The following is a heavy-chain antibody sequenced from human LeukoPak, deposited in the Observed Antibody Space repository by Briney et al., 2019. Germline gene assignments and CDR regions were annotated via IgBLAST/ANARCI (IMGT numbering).Heavy chain of an antibody. CDR3: ARDSAMVTPYYYGMDV. J-gene: IGHJ6*04. Sequence: SETLSLTCTVSGGSISSGDYYWSWTRQPPGKGLEWIGYIYYSGSTYYNPSLKSRVTISVDTSKNQFSLKLSSVTAADTAVYYCARDSAMVTPYYYGMDVWGKGTTVTVSS. V-gene: IGHV4-30-4*01. D-gene: IGHD5-18*01. CDR1: GGSISSGDYY. CDR2: IYYSGST.